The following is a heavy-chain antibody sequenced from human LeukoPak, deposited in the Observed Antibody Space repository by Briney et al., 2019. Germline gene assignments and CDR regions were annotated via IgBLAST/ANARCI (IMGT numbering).Heavy chain of an antibody. CDR2: TYYRSRWYN. V-gene: IGHV6-1*01. J-gene: IGHJ4*02. D-gene: IGHD3-10*01. CDR3: ARLFASGVDY. CDR1: GDSVSSNSAV. Sequence: SQTLSLTCAISGDSVSSNSAVWNWIRQSPSRGLEWLGRTYYRSRWYNDYAVSVKSRIIINPDTSKNQFSLQLKPVTPEDTAVYYCARLFASGVDYWGQGTLVTVSS.